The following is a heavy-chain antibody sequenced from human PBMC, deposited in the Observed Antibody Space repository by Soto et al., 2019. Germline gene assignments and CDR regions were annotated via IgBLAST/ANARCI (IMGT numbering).Heavy chain of an antibody. CDR2: ISSTSTFI. D-gene: IGHD4-17*01. CDR1: GFTFSSYA. V-gene: IGHV3-21*01. J-gene: IGHJ4*02. CDR3: TRVYGDYGTLSDY. Sequence: GGSLRLSCAASGFTFSSYAMSWVRQAPGKGLEWVSSISSTSTFIYYADSVRGRFTISRDNAKNSLYLQMNSLRAEDTAAYYCTRVYGDYGTLSDYWGRGTLVTVSS.